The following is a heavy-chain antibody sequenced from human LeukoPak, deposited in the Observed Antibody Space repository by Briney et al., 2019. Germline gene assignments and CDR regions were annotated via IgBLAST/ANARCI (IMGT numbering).Heavy chain of an antibody. J-gene: IGHJ1*01. CDR1: GYTFTSDG. CDR3: ARVLAGPYYYDSSGAEYFQH. CDR2: ISAYNGNT. D-gene: IGHD3-22*01. Sequence: GASVKVSCKASGYTFTSDGISWVRQAPGQGLEWMGWISAYNGNTNYAQKLQGRVTMTTDTSTSTAYMELRSLRSDDTAVYYCARVLAGPYYYDSSGAEYFQHWGQGTLVTVSS. V-gene: IGHV1-18*01.